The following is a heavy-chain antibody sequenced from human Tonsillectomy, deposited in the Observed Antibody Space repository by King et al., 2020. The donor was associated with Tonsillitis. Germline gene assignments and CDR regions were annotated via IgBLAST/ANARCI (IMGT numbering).Heavy chain of an antibody. J-gene: IGHJ3*02. CDR2: INPNSGGT. D-gene: IGHD3-16*02. Sequence: QLVQSGAEVKKPGASVKVSCKASGYTFTGYYMHWVRQAPGQGLEWMGWINPNSGGTNYAQKFQGRVTMTRDTSISTHYMELSRLRSDDTAVYYCAREAYDYVWWSYRNECAFDIWGQGKMVIVSS. CDR3: AREAYDYVWWSYRNECAFDI. CDR1: GYTFTGYY. V-gene: IGHV1-2*02.